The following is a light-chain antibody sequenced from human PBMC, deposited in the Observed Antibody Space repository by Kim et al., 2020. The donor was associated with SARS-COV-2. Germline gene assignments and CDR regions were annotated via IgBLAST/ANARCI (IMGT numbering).Light chain of an antibody. CDR2: GKN. Sequence: SSELTQDPAVSVALGQTVRITCQGDSLRSYYASWYQQKPGQAPVLVIYGKNNRPSGIPDRFYGSSSGNTASLTITGARAEDEADYYCNSRDSSADNVVFG. J-gene: IGLJ2*01. CDR3: NSRDSSADNVV. CDR1: SLRSYY. V-gene: IGLV3-19*01.